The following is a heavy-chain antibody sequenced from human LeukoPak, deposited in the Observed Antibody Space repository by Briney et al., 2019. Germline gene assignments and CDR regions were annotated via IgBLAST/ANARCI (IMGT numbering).Heavy chain of an antibody. CDR2: INWNGGST. CDR1: GFTFDDYG. CDR3: ARGDRSYYDSSGDPFYDY. V-gene: IGHV3-20*04. J-gene: IGHJ4*02. Sequence: GGSLTLSCAASGFTFDDYGMSWVRHAPGKGLEWVSGINWNGGSTGYADSVKRRFTISRDNAKNSLYLHMNSLRAEDTALYYCARGDRSYYDSSGDPFYDYWGQGTLVIVSA. D-gene: IGHD3-22*01.